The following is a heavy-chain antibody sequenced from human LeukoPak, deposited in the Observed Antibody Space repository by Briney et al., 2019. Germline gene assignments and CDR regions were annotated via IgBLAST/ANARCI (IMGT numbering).Heavy chain of an antibody. V-gene: IGHV4-39*07. CDR3: ARFNSGSYQHYFDY. J-gene: IGHJ4*02. CDR1: GGSISSITDY. D-gene: IGHD1-26*01. CDR2: IYYSGSA. Sequence: SETLSLTCTVSGGSISSITDYWGWVRHSPGKGLEWIGSIYYSGSASYNPSLKSRVTISVDTSKNQFSLRLKSVTAADTAVYYCARFNSGSYQHYFDYWGQGTLVTVSS.